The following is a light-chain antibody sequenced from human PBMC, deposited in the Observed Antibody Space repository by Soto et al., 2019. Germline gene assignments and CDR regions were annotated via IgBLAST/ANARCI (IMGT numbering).Light chain of an antibody. CDR1: PSVSSY. J-gene: IGKJ5*01. CDR3: QQRRNWPLT. Sequence: EIVLTQSPATLSLSPGERATLSCRASPSVSSYLAWYQHKPGQAPRLLIYDASNRATGIPARFSGSGSGTDFTLTISSLEPEDVAVYYCQQRRNWPLTCGQGTRLEIK. V-gene: IGKV3-11*01. CDR2: DAS.